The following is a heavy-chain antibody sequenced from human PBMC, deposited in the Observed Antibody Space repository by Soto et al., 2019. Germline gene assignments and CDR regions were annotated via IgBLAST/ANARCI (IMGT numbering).Heavy chain of an antibody. V-gene: IGHV3-11*06. Sequence: GGSLRLSCAASGFTFSDYYMSWIRQAPGKGLEWVSYISSSSSYTNYADSVKGRFTISRDNAKNSLYLQMNSLRAEDTAVYYCARDPLEGATHRFYYGMDVWGQGTTVTVSS. D-gene: IGHD1-26*01. CDR3: ARDPLEGATHRFYYGMDV. J-gene: IGHJ6*02. CDR1: GFTFSDYY. CDR2: ISSSSSYT.